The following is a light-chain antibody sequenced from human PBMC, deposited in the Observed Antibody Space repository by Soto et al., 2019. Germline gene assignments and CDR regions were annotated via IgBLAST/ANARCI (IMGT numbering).Light chain of an antibody. CDR3: QQYGSSPFT. V-gene: IGKV3-20*01. Sequence: EIVLTQSPGTLSLSPGERATLSCRASQSVSSSYLAWYQQKPGQAPRLLIYGASNRATGIPDRFSGSGSGTDFTLTISRLEPEDFAVYYGQQYGSSPFTFGPGTKVDIK. CDR2: GAS. J-gene: IGKJ3*01. CDR1: QSVSSSY.